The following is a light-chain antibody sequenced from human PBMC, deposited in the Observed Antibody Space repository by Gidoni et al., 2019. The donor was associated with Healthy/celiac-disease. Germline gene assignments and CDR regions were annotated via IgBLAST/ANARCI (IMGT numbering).Light chain of an antibody. Sequence: EIVMTQSPATLSVSPGERATLSCRASQNVSSNLAWYQQKPGQAPRLLIYGASTRATGIPARFSGSGSGTEFTLTISSLQSEDFAVYYCQQYNNWPPYTFXQXTKLEIK. CDR2: GAS. CDR1: QNVSSN. J-gene: IGKJ2*01. CDR3: QQYNNWPPYT. V-gene: IGKV3-15*01.